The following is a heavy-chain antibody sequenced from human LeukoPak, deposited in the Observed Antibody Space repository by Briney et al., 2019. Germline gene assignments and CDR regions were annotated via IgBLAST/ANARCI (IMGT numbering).Heavy chain of an antibody. CDR1: GFTFSSYS. CDR2: ISSSSSTI. Sequence: PGGSLRLSCAASGFTFSSYSMNWVRQAPGKGLEWVSYISSSSSTIYYADSVKGRFTISRDNAKNSLYLQMNSLRDEDTAVYYCARPYYYDSSGPLGSFDIWGQGTMVTVSS. D-gene: IGHD3-22*01. J-gene: IGHJ3*02. V-gene: IGHV3-48*02. CDR3: ARPYYYDSSGPLGSFDI.